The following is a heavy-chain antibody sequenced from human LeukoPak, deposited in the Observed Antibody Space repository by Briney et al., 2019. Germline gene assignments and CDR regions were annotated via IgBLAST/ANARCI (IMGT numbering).Heavy chain of an antibody. CDR2: IWYDGSNK. CDR3: ARDPGNSSGYYFDY. V-gene: IGHV3-33*01. Sequence: GRSLRLSCAASGFTFSSYGMHRARQAPGKGLEWVAVIWYDGSNKYYADSVKGRFTISRDNSKNTLYLQMNSLRAEDTAVYYCARDPGNSSGYYFDYWGQGTLVTVSS. CDR1: GFTFSSYG. J-gene: IGHJ4*02. D-gene: IGHD3-22*01.